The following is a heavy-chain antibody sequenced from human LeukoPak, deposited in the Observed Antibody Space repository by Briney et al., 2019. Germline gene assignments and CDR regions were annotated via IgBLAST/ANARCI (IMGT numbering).Heavy chain of an antibody. V-gene: IGHV1-2*02. J-gene: IGHJ6*02. CDR1: GYTFTGYY. Sequence: ASVKVSCKASGYTFTGYYIHWVRQAPGQGLEWKAWINPNNGGTNYAQKFQGRVTMTRDTSISTAYMELSRLTSDGTAVYYCALVYYDFLTGNYYYYYGMDVWGQGTTVTVSS. CDR2: INPNNGGT. D-gene: IGHD3-9*01. CDR3: ALVYYDFLTGNYYYYYGMDV.